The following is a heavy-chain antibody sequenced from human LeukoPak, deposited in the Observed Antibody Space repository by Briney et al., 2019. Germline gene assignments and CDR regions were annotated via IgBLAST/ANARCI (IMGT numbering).Heavy chain of an antibody. CDR2: IYTSGST. V-gene: IGHV4-4*07. CDR3: ARALSGYSYGSYYYYGMDV. J-gene: IGHJ6*02. CDR1: GGSISSYY. D-gene: IGHD5-18*01. Sequence: PSETLSLTCTVSGGSISSYYWSWIRQPAGKGLEWIGRIYTSGSTNYNPSLKSRVTMSVDTSKNQFSLKLSSVTAADTAVYYCARALSGYSYGSYYYYGMDVWGQGTTVTVSS.